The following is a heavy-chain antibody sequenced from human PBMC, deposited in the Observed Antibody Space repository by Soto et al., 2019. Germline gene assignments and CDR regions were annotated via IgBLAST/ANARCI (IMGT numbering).Heavy chain of an antibody. CDR2: ISGSGGST. CDR3: AKDGERWLHTDAFDI. D-gene: IGHD5-12*01. CDR1: GFTFSSYA. Sequence: GSLQISCAASGFTFSSYAMSWVRQAPGKGLEWVSAISGSGGSTYYADSVKGRFTISRDNSKNTLYLQMNSLRAEDTAVYYCAKDGERWLHTDAFDIWGQGTMVTVSS. J-gene: IGHJ3*02. V-gene: IGHV3-23*01.